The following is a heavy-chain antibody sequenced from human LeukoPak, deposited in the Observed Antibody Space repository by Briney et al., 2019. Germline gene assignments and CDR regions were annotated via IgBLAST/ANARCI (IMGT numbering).Heavy chain of an antibody. V-gene: IGHV4-59*08. CDR3: ARHGYYYGSGSYTSAFDI. J-gene: IGHJ3*02. D-gene: IGHD3-10*01. CDR1: GGSISSYY. CDR2: IYYSGST. Sequence: PSETLSLTCTVSGGSISSYYWSWLRQPPGKGLEWIGYIYYSGSTNYNPSLKSRVTISVDTSKNQFSLKLSSVTAADTAVYYCARHGYYYGSGSYTSAFDIWGQGTMVTVSS.